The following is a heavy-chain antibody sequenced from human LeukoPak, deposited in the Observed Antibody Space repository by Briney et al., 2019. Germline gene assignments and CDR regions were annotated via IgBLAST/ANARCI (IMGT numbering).Heavy chain of an antibody. Sequence: GGSLRLSCAASGFTFSSYSMNWVRQAPGKGLEWVSSISSSSSYIYYADSVKGRFTISRDNAKNSLYLQMNSLRAEDTAVYYCARGLGKYQLLFKGYYYYYMDVWGKGTTVTVSS. D-gene: IGHD2-2*01. J-gene: IGHJ6*03. CDR1: GFTFSSYS. CDR2: ISSSSSYI. CDR3: ARGLGKYQLLFKGYYYYYMDV. V-gene: IGHV3-21*01.